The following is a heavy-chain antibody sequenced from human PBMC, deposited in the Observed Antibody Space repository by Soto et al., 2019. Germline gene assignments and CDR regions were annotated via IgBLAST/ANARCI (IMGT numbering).Heavy chain of an antibody. CDR3: ARVDYAITIFGVVPFAGMDV. CDR2: ISSSSSTI. J-gene: IGHJ6*02. D-gene: IGHD3-3*01. Sequence: GGSLRLSCAASGFTFSSYSMNWVRQAPGKGLEWVSYISSSSSTIYYADSVKGRFTISRDNAKNSLYLQMNSLRDEDTAVYYCARVDYAITIFGVVPFAGMDVWGQGTTVTVSS. CDR1: GFTFSSYS. V-gene: IGHV3-48*02.